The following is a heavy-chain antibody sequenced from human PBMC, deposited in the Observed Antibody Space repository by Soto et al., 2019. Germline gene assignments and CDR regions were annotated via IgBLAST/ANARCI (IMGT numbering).Heavy chain of an antibody. CDR2: INHSGST. J-gene: IGHJ6*02. D-gene: IGHD2-2*01. CDR3: AKGPIVVAPSGIAYYYGMDV. CDR1: GGSFSDYS. Sequence: QVQLQQWGAGLLKPSETLSLTCAIYGGSFSDYSWSWIRQPPGKGLEWIGEINHSGSTNYNPSLKSRVTISVDTSKNQFYLKLSSVTAADTAVYYCAKGPIVVAPSGIAYYYGMDVWGQGATVTVSS. V-gene: IGHV4-34*01.